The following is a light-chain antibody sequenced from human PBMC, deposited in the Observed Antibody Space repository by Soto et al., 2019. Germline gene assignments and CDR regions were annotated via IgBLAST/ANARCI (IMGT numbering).Light chain of an antibody. J-gene: IGLJ3*02. V-gene: IGLV4-69*01. CDR1: SGHSSYA. CDR2: LNSDGSH. CDR3: QTWGTGIWV. Sequence: QLVLTQSPSASASLGASVKLTCTLSSGHSSYAIAWHQQQPEKGPRYLMKLNSDGSHSKGDGNPDRFSGSSSGAERYLTISSLQSEDEADYYCQTWGTGIWVFGGGTKVTVL.